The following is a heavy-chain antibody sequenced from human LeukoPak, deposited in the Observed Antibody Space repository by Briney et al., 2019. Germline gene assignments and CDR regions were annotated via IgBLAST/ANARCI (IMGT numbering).Heavy chain of an antibody. Sequence: SETLSLTCAVSGGSISSGGYSWSWIRQPPGKGLEWIGYIYHSGSTYYNPSLKSRVTISVDRSKNQFSLELSSVTAANTAVYYCARAPSPPYYYDSSGYYYSRDYYGMDVWGQGTTVTVSS. D-gene: IGHD3-22*01. V-gene: IGHV4-30-2*01. J-gene: IGHJ6*02. CDR3: ARAPSPPYYYDSSGYYYSRDYYGMDV. CDR2: IYHSGST. CDR1: GGSISSGGYS.